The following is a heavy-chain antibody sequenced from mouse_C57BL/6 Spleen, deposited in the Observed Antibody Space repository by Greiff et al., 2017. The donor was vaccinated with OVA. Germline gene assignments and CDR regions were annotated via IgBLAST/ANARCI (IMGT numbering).Heavy chain of an antibody. D-gene: IGHD2-3*01. CDR3: ARDSPIDDGYYGAMDY. CDR2: INSYGSST. V-gene: IGHV5-16*01. J-gene: IGHJ4*01. CDR1: GFTFSDYY. Sequence: EVQRVESEGGLVQPGSSMKLSCTASGFTFSDYYMAWVRQVPEKGLEWVAHINSYGSSTYYLDSLKGRFIISSDNAKNILYLQMSSLKSEYTATYYCARDSPIDDGYYGAMDYWGQGTSVTVSS.